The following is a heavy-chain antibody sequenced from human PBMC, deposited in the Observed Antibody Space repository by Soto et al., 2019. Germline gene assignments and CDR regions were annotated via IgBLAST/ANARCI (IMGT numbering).Heavy chain of an antibody. Sequence: PGGSLRLSCAASGFTFSSYAMSWVRQAPGKGLEWVSAISGSGGSTYYADSVKGRFTISRDNSRNALYLQMNSLRAEDTAVYYFAKEYGYDYGMDVWGQGTTVTVSS. V-gene: IGHV3-23*01. J-gene: IGHJ6*02. D-gene: IGHD2-2*01. CDR3: AKEYGYDYGMDV. CDR2: ISGSGGST. CDR1: GFTFSSYA.